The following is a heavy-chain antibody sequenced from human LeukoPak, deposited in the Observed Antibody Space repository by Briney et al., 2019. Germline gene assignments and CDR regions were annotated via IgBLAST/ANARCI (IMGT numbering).Heavy chain of an antibody. V-gene: IGHV3-23*01. Sequence: GGSLRLSCVASGFTFSSYAMSWVRQAPGKGLEWVSAISGSGGSTYYADSVKGRFTISRDNSKNTQYLQVNSLRAEDTAVYYCASHYGDYSRFDYWGQGTLVTVSS. CDR1: GFTFSSYA. D-gene: IGHD4-17*01. CDR3: ASHYGDYSRFDY. CDR2: ISGSGGST. J-gene: IGHJ4*02.